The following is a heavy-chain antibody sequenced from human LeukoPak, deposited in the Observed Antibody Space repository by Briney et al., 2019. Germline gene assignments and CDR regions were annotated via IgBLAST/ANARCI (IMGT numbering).Heavy chain of an antibody. CDR2: INPSGGST. J-gene: IGHJ4*02. D-gene: IGHD3-22*01. Sequence: ASVTVSCKASGYTFTSYYMHWVRQAPGQGLEWMGIINPSGGSTSYAQKFQGRVTMTRDTSTSTVYMELSSLRSEDTAVYYCARGLGYDSSGYYFTNFDYWGQGTLVTVSS. CDR3: ARGLGYDSSGYYFTNFDY. CDR1: GYTFTSYY. V-gene: IGHV1-46*01.